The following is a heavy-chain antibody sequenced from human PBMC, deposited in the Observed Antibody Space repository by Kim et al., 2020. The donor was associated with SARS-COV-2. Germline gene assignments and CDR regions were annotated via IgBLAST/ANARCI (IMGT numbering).Heavy chain of an antibody. J-gene: IGHJ3*02. V-gene: IGHV4-34*01. D-gene: IGHD6-6*01. CDR3: ARGGPGSSSSSAFDI. Sequence: PSLKSRVTISVDTSKNQFSLKLSSVTAADTAVYYCARGGPGSSSSSAFDIWGQGTMVTVSS.